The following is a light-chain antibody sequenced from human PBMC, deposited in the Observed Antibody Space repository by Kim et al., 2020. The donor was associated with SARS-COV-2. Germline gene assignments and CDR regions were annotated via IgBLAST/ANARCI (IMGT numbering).Light chain of an antibody. Sequence: QSALTQPASVSGSPGQSITISCTGTSSDVGGYNYVSWYQQPPGKAPKLMIYHVSIRPSGVSNRFSGSKSGNTASLTISGLQGEDEGDYYCSSYTTSNTLHVVFGGGTQLTVL. J-gene: IGLJ2*01. CDR3: SSYTTSNTLHVV. CDR1: SSDVGGYNY. CDR2: HVS. V-gene: IGLV2-14*03.